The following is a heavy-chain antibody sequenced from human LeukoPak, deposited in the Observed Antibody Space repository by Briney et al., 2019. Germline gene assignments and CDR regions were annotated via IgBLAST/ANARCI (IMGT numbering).Heavy chain of an antibody. CDR1: GFTFSDYA. Sequence: GSLRLSCAASGFTFSDYAMSWIRQPPGKGLEWIGYIYYSGSANYNPSLKSRVTISVDTSKNQFSLKLISVTAADTAVYYCAAYSSGWYYWGQGTLVTVSS. V-gene: IGHV4-59*08. J-gene: IGHJ4*02. CDR3: AAYSSGWYY. CDR2: IYYSGSA. D-gene: IGHD6-19*01.